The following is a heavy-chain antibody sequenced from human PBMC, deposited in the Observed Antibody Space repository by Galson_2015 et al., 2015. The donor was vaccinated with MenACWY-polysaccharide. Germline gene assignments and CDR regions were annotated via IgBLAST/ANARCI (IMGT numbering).Heavy chain of an antibody. Sequence: SLRLSCAASGFTFSSYVMDWVRQAPGKGLESIASISFSGGRTYYIDSVKGRFTISRDNSKNTLYLQMNSLTVEDTAVYFCARVLEPYITSYYYSLDVWGRGTTVTVSS. CDR2: ISFSGGRT. J-gene: IGHJ6*02. CDR3: ARVLEPYITSYYYSLDV. V-gene: IGHV3-23*01. CDR1: GFTFSSYV. D-gene: IGHD2-8*02.